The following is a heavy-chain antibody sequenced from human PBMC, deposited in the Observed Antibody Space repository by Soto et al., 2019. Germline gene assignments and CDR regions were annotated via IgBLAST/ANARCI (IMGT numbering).Heavy chain of an antibody. CDR3: AAAQYYYDSSGYYLSPFQH. CDR2: IVVGSGNT. D-gene: IGHD3-22*01. V-gene: IGHV1-58*01. CDR1: GFTFTSSA. Sequence: SVKVSCKASGFTFTSSAVQWVRQARGQRLEWIGWIVVGSGNTNYAQKFQERVTITRDMSTSAAYMELSSLRSEDTAVYYCAAAQYYYDSSGYYLSPFQHWGQGTLVTVSS. J-gene: IGHJ1*01.